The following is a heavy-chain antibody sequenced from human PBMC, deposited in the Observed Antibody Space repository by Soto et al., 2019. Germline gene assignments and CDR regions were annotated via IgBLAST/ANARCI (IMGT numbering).Heavy chain of an antibody. D-gene: IGHD2-8*02. CDR1: GFTFSNYA. Sequence: GGSLRLSCAASGFTFSNYAMNWVRQAPGKGLEWVSSISGSGDNTYYADSVKGRFIISRDNAKNTLHLQMNSLRAEDTATYYCAKDSDTVVDAPGVSWGRGALVTVSS. V-gene: IGHV3-23*01. J-gene: IGHJ4*02. CDR2: ISGSGDNT. CDR3: AKDSDTVVDAPGVS.